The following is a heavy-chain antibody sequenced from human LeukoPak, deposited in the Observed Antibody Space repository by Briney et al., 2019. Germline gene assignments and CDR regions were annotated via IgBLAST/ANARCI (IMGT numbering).Heavy chain of an antibody. D-gene: IGHD3-3*01. J-gene: IGHJ5*02. CDR3: ARKEITIFGVVTSS. CDR2: INHIGST. V-gene: IGHV4-39*07. CDR1: GGSISSGGYY. Sequence: PSETLSLTCTVSGGSISSGGYYWSWIRQPPGRGLEWIGEINHIGSTNHSPSLKSRLTISEDTSKNQFSLKLSSVTAADTAVYYCARKEITIFGVVTSSWGQGTLVTVSS.